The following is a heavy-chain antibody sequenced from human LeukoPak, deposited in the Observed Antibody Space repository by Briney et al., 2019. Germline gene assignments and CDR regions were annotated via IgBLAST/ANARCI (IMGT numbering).Heavy chain of an antibody. J-gene: IGHJ4*02. V-gene: IGHV3-23*01. Sequence: GGSPRLSCAASGFTFNGYAMYWVRQAPGKGLEWVSGIFGSGGSAHYADSVKGRFTISRDNSKNTVYLQMDSLRVEDTAVYYCGKTTTGYSSGRYPGWPVDYWGQGTLVTVSS. CDR1: GFTFNGYA. D-gene: IGHD6-19*01. CDR2: IFGSGGSA. CDR3: GKTTTGYSSGRYPGWPVDY.